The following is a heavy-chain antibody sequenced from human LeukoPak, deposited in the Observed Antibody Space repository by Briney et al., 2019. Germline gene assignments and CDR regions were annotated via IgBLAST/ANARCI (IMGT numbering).Heavy chain of an antibody. Sequence: ASVKVSCKASGYTFATYAMNWVRQAPGQGLEWMGWMNPNSGNTGYAQKCQGRVTMTRNTSISTAYMELSSLRSEDTAVYYCARIHSILYYYDSSGYYRTRRNTKAGNWYFDLWGRGTLVTVSS. CDR1: GYTFATYA. J-gene: IGHJ2*01. CDR3: ARIHSILYYYDSSGYYRTRRNTKAGNWYFDL. D-gene: IGHD3-22*01. CDR2: MNPNSGNT. V-gene: IGHV1-8*02.